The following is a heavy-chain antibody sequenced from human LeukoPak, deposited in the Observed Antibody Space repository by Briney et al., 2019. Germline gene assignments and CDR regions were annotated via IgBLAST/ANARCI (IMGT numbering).Heavy chain of an antibody. Sequence: GGSLRLSCAASGFTFSTYSMNWVRQAPGKGLEWLSYISGSSSVIYYADSVKGRFTISRDNSKNTLYLQMNSLRAEDTAVYYCAKGKLTTASSGLDYWGQGTLVTVSS. CDR3: AKGKLTTASSGLDY. CDR2: ISGSSSVI. CDR1: GFTFSTYS. D-gene: IGHD4/OR15-4a*01. J-gene: IGHJ4*02. V-gene: IGHV3-48*01.